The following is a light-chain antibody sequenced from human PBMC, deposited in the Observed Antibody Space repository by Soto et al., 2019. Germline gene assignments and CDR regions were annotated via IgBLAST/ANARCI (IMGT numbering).Light chain of an antibody. V-gene: IGLV8-61*01. CDR2: SGD. Sequence: QAVVTQEASLSVSPVGTVTLTCGLTSGSVSSRYYPSWYRQDPGQTPRTLIYSGDIRSSGVPDRFSGSILGSKAVLTITWAQADAESVYYCLLYMKSDISVLGGWTKL. CDR1: SGSVSSRYY. CDR3: LLYMKSDISV. J-gene: IGLJ2*01.